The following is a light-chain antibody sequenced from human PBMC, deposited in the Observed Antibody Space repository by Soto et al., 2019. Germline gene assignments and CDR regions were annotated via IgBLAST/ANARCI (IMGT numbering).Light chain of an antibody. J-gene: IGLJ2*01. V-gene: IGLV2-14*01. CDR3: SSYRSISTLL. CDR2: EVS. Sequence: QSALTQPASVSGSPGQSITIFCTGTSSDVGGYNYVSWYQQHPGKAPKLIIYEVSNRPSGVSNRFSGSKSGNTASLTISGLQADDEADCYCSSYRSISTLLFGGGTNLTVL. CDR1: SSDVGGYNY.